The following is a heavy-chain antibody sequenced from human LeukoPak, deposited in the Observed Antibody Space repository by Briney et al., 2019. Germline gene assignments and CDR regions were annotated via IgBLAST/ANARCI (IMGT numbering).Heavy chain of an antibody. Sequence: GASVKVSCKVSGYTLTELSMHWVRQAPGKGLEWMGGFDPEDGETIYAQKFQGRVTVTEDTSTDTAYMELSSLRSEDTAVYYCATVDNWKPGNALDIWGQGTMVTVSS. CDR3: ATVDNWKPGNALDI. CDR2: FDPEDGET. CDR1: GYTLTELS. J-gene: IGHJ3*02. V-gene: IGHV1-24*01. D-gene: IGHD1-20*01.